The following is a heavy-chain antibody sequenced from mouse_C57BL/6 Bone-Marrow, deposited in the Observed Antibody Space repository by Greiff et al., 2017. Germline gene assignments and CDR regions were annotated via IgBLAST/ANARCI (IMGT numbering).Heavy chain of an antibody. CDR2: ISSGGSYT. Sequence: EVKLEESGGDLVKPGGSLKLSCAASGFTFSSYGMSWVRQTPDKRLEWVATISSGGSYTYYPDSVKGRFTISRDNAKNTLYLQMSSLKSEDTAMYYCARQLLFAYWGQGTLVTVSA. V-gene: IGHV5-6*02. J-gene: IGHJ3*01. CDR1: GFTFSSYG. CDR3: ARQLLFAY.